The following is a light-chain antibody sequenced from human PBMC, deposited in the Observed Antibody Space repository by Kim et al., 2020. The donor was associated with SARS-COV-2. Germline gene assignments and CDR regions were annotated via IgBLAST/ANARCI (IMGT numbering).Light chain of an antibody. V-gene: IGKV3-15*01. J-gene: IGKJ5*01. CDR3: QQYNSGLIT. CDR1: QSIINN. CDR2: GAS. Sequence: EIVMTQSPATLSVSPGERATLSCRASQSIINNLAWYQQKPGQAPRLLISGASTRATGIPARFSGSGSGTEFTLTINSLQSEDFALYYCQQYNSGLITLGQGTRLEIK.